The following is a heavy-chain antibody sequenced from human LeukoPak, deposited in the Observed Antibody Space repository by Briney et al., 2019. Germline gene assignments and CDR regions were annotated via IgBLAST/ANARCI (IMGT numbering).Heavy chain of an antibody. CDR1: GDSISRYY. J-gene: IGHJ4*02. CDR3: ARLQATVSIHSYFDY. D-gene: IGHD4-17*01. CDR2: IYNSGDT. Sequence: PSETLSLTCSVSGDSISRYYWSWIRQSPGKGLEWVAYIYNSGDTNSNPSLKSRVTISVDTSKNQISLKLTSVTAADTAVYYCARLQATVSIHSYFDYWGQGALVTVSS. V-gene: IGHV4-59*01.